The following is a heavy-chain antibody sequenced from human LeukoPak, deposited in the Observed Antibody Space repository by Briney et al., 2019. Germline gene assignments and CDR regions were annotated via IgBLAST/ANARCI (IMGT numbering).Heavy chain of an antibody. CDR2: IIPIFGTA. D-gene: IGHD3-10*01. CDR3: VRDGTRRGEFDY. V-gene: IGHV1-69*01. Sequence: GASVKVSCKASGGTFSSYAISWVRQAPGQGLEWMGGIIPIFGTANYAQKFQGRVTITADESTSTAYMELSSLRSEDTAVYYCVRDGTRRGEFDYWGQGTPVTVSS. CDR1: GGTFSSYA. J-gene: IGHJ4*02.